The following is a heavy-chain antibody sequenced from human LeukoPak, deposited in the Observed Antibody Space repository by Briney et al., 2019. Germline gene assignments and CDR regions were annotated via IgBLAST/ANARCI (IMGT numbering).Heavy chain of an antibody. CDR1: GGTFSSYA. V-gene: IGHV1-69*05. CDR2: IIPIFGTA. CDR3: ARSRSQPAASSARWFDP. D-gene: IGHD2-2*01. Sequence: GASVKVSCKASGGTFSSYAISWVRQAPGQGLEWMGRIIPIFGTANYAQKLQGRVTMTTDTSTSTAYMELRSLRSDDTAVYFCARSRSQPAASSARWFDPWGQGTLVTVSS. J-gene: IGHJ5*02.